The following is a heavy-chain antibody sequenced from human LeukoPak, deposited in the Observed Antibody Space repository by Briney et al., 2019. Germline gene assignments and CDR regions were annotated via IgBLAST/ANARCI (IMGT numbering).Heavy chain of an antibody. Sequence: PGGSLRLSCAASGFTVSSNYMSWVRQAPGKGLEWVSVIYSGGSTYYADSVKGRFTISRDNSKNTLYLQMNSLRAEDTAVYYCAREGHYDFWSGYYVAWGRGTLVTVSS. CDR3: AREGHYDFWSGYYVA. CDR1: GFTVSSNY. CDR2: IYSGGST. J-gene: IGHJ4*02. D-gene: IGHD3-3*01. V-gene: IGHV3-66*01.